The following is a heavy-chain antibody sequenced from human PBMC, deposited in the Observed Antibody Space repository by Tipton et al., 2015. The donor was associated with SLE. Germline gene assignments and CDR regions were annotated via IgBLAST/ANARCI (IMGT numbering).Heavy chain of an antibody. CDR1: GGSITSGEYY. CDR2: IYYSGST. D-gene: IGHD6-13*01. Sequence: TLSLTCTVSGGSITSGEYYWSWIRQPPGKGREWIGYIYYSGSTNYNPSLKSRVTISVDTSKNQFSLKLSSVTAADTAVYYCASWVRGQQLVLFDYWGQGTLVTVSS. J-gene: IGHJ4*02. CDR3: ASWVRGQQLVLFDY. V-gene: IGHV4-61*08.